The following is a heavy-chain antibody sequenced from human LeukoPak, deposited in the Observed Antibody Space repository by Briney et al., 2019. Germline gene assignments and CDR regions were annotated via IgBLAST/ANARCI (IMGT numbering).Heavy chain of an antibody. V-gene: IGHV4-34*01. J-gene: IGHJ1*01. CDR3: ARRSHYSGWYV. Sequence: GSLRLSCAASGFTFSSYSMNWVRQPPGKGLEWIGEINQTGSTNYNPSLKSRVTISVDTSKNQFSLKLTSVTAADTAVYYCARRSHYSGWYVWGQGTLVTVSS. CDR2: INQTGST. D-gene: IGHD6-19*01. CDR1: GFTFSSYS.